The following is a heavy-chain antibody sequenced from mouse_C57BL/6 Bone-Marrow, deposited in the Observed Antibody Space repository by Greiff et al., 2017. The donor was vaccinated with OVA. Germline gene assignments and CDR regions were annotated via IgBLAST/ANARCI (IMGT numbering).Heavy chain of an antibody. CDR2: INPGSGGT. Sequence: QVQLQQSGAELVRPGTSVKVSCKASGYAFTNYLLEWVKQRPGQGLEWIGVINPGSGGTNYNEKFKGKATLTADKSSSTAYMQLSSLTSEDSAVYFCARDTFAYWGQGTLVTVSA. CDR1: GYAFTNYL. V-gene: IGHV1-54*01. J-gene: IGHJ3*01. CDR3: ARDTFAY.